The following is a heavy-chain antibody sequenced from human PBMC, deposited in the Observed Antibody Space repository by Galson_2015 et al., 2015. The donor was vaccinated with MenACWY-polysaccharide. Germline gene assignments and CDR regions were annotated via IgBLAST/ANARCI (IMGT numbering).Heavy chain of an antibody. D-gene: IGHD1-26*01. CDR2: IFRSGTT. CDR3: ARVEKYSGSFYILY. CDR1: DYSIRSGYF. V-gene: IGHV4-38-2*01. J-gene: IGHJ4*02. Sequence: ETLSLTCAVSDYSIRSGYFWGWIRQPPGKGLEWIASIFRSGTTYYNPSLKSRVTISVDTSKNQFSLKLSSETAADTAVYYCARVEKYSGSFYILYWGQGTLVTVSS.